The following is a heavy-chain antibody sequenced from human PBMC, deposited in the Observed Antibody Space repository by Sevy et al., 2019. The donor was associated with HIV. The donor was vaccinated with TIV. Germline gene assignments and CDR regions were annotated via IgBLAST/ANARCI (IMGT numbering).Heavy chain of an antibody. CDR1: GFTFSSYA. Sequence: EGSLRLSCAASGFTFSSYAMSWVRQAPGKGLEWVSAISGSGGSTYYADSVKGRFTISRDNSKNTLYLQMNSLRAEDTAVYYCALTGPVLWFGELSYFDYWGQGTLVTVSS. J-gene: IGHJ4*02. CDR2: ISGSGGST. CDR3: ALTGPVLWFGELSYFDY. D-gene: IGHD3-10*01. V-gene: IGHV3-23*01.